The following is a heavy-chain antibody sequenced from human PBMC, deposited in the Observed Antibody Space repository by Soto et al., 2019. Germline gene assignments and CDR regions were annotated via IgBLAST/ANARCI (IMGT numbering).Heavy chain of an antibody. CDR3: VRVVAIPGYPDN. Sequence: QVQLVQSGAEVRQPASSVKVSCKTSGGTFSSYAISWVRQAPGQGLEWMGGIGPIVDTSTYAQKFQGRFTITAEESTSKDYMELSSLRSDETDIYYCVRVVAIPGYPDNWGQGTLVTVSS. V-gene: IGHV1-69*12. D-gene: IGHD5-12*01. CDR2: IGPIVDTS. J-gene: IGHJ4*02. CDR1: GGTFSSYA.